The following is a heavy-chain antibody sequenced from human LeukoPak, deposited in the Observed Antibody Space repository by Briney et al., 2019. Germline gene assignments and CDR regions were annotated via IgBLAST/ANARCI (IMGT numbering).Heavy chain of an antibody. Sequence: KPSETLSLTCFVSSTSITVYYWSWIRQPPGKGLEWIGTIDYSGSTNYSPSLQSRVSMSADTSSNHFSLSLDSVTAADTAVYYCARRTMGPNYLYYFDYWGQGTLVYVSS. CDR2: IDYSGST. CDR3: ARRTMGPNYLYYFDY. D-gene: IGHD2/OR15-2a*01. CDR1: STSITVYY. V-gene: IGHV4-59*08. J-gene: IGHJ4*02.